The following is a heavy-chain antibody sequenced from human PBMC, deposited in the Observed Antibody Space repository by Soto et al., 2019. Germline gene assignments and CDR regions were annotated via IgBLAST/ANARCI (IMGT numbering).Heavy chain of an antibody. CDR2: IIPVFGIP. Sequence: QVQRVQSGAEVKKPGSSVKVSCEASGGTFNIYAISWVRQAPGQGLEWMGGIIPVFGIPSYAQKFRGRVTITPDESTDTAYMVLSSLRYEDTAVYFCARGPYYDFWKGYSYFDSWGQETLVTVSS. CDR3: ARGPYYDFWKGYSYFDS. D-gene: IGHD3-3*01. J-gene: IGHJ4*02. V-gene: IGHV1-69*01. CDR1: GGTFNIYA.